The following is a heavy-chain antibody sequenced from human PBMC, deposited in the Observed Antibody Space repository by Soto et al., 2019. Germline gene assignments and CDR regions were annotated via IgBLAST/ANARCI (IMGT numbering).Heavy chain of an antibody. D-gene: IGHD2-2*02. J-gene: IGHJ6*02. Sequence: QVQLVQSGAEVKKPGSSVKVSCKASGGTFSSYAISWVRQAPGQGLEWMGGIIPIFGTANYAQKFQGRVTITADESTSTAYMELSSLGSEDTAVYYCARDSNIVVVPAAIKYYYYGMDVWGQGTTVTVSS. CDR2: IIPIFGTA. CDR1: GGTFSSYA. CDR3: ARDSNIVVVPAAIKYYYYGMDV. V-gene: IGHV1-69*01.